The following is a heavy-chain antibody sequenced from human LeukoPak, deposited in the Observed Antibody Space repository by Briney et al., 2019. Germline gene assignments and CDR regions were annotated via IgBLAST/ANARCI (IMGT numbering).Heavy chain of an antibody. Sequence: SETLSLTCAVSGGSISSCGYSWSWIRQPPGKGLEWIGYIYHSGSTYYNPSLKSRVTISVDRSKNQFSLKLSSVTAADTAVYYCARLPVDCSSTSCYHAFDIWGQGTMVTVSS. D-gene: IGHD2-2*01. CDR3: ARLPVDCSSTSCYHAFDI. J-gene: IGHJ3*02. CDR1: GGSISSCGYS. CDR2: IYHSGST. V-gene: IGHV4-30-2*01.